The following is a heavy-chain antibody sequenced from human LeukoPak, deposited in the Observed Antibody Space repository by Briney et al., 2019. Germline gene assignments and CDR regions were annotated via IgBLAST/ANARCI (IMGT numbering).Heavy chain of an antibody. Sequence: GGSLRLSCAASGFTFSSYGIHWVRQAPGKGLEWVSAISGSGGSTYYADSVKGRFTISRDNSKNTLYLQMNSLRAEDTAVYYCAKAHGSGSYYKSYYYYYMDVWGKGTTVTVSS. CDR3: AKAHGSGSYYKSYYYYYMDV. J-gene: IGHJ6*03. CDR2: ISGSGGST. CDR1: GFTFSSYG. V-gene: IGHV3-23*01. D-gene: IGHD3-10*01.